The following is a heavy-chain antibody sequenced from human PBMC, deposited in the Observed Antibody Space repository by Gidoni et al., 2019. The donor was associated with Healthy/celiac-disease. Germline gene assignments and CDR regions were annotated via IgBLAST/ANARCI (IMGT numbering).Heavy chain of an antibody. CDR1: GFTFSSYS. V-gene: IGHV3-21*01. Sequence: EVQLVESGGGLVKPGGSLRLSCAASGFTFSSYSMNWVRQAPGKGLEGVSSISSSSSYIYYADSVKGRFTISRDNAKNSLYLQMNSLRAEDTAVYYCARVSKVVPAPNYYYYMDVWGKGTTVTVSS. CDR2: ISSSSSYI. CDR3: ARVSKVVPAPNYYYYMDV. J-gene: IGHJ6*03. D-gene: IGHD2-2*01.